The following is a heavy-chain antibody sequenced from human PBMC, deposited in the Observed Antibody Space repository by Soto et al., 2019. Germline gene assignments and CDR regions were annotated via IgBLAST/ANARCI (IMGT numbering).Heavy chain of an antibody. D-gene: IGHD2-15*01. CDR3: ARDHGTYSAGFES. V-gene: IGHV4-59*01. CDR2: IYYSGSS. CDR1: GGSMNNYF. J-gene: IGHJ4*02. Sequence: QVQLQESGPGLVKPSETLSLTCTVSGGSMNNYFWSWIRQPPGKGLEWIGYIYYSGSSNYNPSLRSRVTISVDTSKNQFSLKLSSVTAADTDVYFCARDHGTYSAGFESWGQGNLVTVSS.